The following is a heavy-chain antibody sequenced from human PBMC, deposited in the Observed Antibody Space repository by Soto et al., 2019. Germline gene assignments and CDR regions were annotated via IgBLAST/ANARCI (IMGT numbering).Heavy chain of an antibody. CDR2: ISAYKSNT. CDR1: GYTFSNYG. D-gene: IGHD3-10*01. V-gene: IGHV1-18*01. J-gene: IGHJ4*02. Sequence: ASVKVSCKASGYTFSNYGISWVRLAPGQGLEWMGWISAYKSNTNYAQKFQGRVTMTTDTSTSTAYMELRSLRFDDTAVYYCARLPLMLRGVIILGVFGYWGQGTLVIVSS. CDR3: ARLPLMLRGVIILGVFGY.